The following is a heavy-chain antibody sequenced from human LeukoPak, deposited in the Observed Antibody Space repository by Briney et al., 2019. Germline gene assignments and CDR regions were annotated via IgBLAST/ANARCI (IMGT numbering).Heavy chain of an antibody. J-gene: IGHJ4*02. D-gene: IGHD3-10*01. CDR1: GGSISSGSYY. Sequence: PSQTLSLTCTVSGGSISSGSYYWSWIRQPAGKGLEWIGRIYTSGSTNYNPSLKSRVTMSVDTSKNQFSLKLSSVTAADTAVYYCARVRTISSGGYVDYWGQGTLVTVSS. V-gene: IGHV4-61*02. CDR2: IYTSGST. CDR3: ARVRTISSGGYVDY.